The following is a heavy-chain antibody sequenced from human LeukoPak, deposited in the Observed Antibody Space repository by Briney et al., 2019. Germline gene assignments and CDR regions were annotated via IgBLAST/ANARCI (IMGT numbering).Heavy chain of an antibody. CDR2: IYSGGST. CDR1: GFTVSSNY. CDR3: ASGSGSYRTPYYYMDV. D-gene: IGHD3-10*01. Sequence: GGSLRLSCVASGFTVSSNYMSWVRQAPGKGLEWVSVIYSGGSTYYADSVKGRFIISRDNSKNTLYLQMNSLRAEDTAVYYCASGSGSYRTPYYYMDVWGTGTTVTVSS. V-gene: IGHV3-53*01. J-gene: IGHJ6*03.